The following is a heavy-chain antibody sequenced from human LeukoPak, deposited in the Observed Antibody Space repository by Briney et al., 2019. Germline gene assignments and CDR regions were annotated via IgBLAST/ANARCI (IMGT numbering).Heavy chain of an antibody. D-gene: IGHD3-10*01. V-gene: IGHV4-4*02. Sequence: SETLSLTCAVSGGSISSSYWWSWVRQPPGKGLEWIGEIYHSGSTNYNPSLKSRVTISVDKSKNQFSLKLSSVTAADTAVYYCARDRYYGSGSLGNWFDPWGQGTLVTVSS. CDR3: ARDRYYGSGSLGNWFDP. CDR2: IYHSGST. CDR1: GGSISSSYW. J-gene: IGHJ5*02.